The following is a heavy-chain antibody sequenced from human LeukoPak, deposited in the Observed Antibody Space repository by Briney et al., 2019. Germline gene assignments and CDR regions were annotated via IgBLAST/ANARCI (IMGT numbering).Heavy chain of an antibody. D-gene: IGHD6-13*01. Sequence: SETLSLTCTVSGGSIGSYYWSWIRQPPGKGLEWIGYIYYSGSTNYNPSLKSRVTISVDTSKNQFSLKLSSVTAADTAVYYCARMTGYSWYNYWGQGTLVTVSS. CDR2: IYYSGST. CDR1: GGSIGSYY. V-gene: IGHV4-59*01. CDR3: ARMTGYSWYNY. J-gene: IGHJ4*02.